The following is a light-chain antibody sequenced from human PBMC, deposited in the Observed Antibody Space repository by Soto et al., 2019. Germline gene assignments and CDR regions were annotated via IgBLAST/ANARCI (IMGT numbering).Light chain of an antibody. J-gene: IGKJ1*01. V-gene: IGKV1-39*01. CDR3: QQSFSAPWT. CDR2: AAS. CDR1: QGISTY. Sequence: DIQMTQSPSSLSESAGDRVTITCRASQGISTYLNWYQQKPGKVPKLLIYAASSLQGGVPSRFSGSGSGTDFTLTISSLQPEDFATYYCQQSFSAPWTFGQGTKVDIK.